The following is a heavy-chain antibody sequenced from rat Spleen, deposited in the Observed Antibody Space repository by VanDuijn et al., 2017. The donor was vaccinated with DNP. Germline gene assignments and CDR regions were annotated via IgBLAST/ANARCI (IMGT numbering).Heavy chain of an antibody. J-gene: IGHJ2*01. D-gene: IGHD1-4*01. V-gene: IGHV5-22*01. CDR3: ARHVLPLRVWDY. CDR1: GFTFSDYY. CDR2: IPFDGDNT. Sequence: EVQLVESGGGLVQPGRSLKLSCTASGFTFSDYYMAWVRQAPTMGLEWVAYIPFDGDNTYYKDSVQGRFTISRDNVENTLYLQMNSLRSEDMATYYCARHVLPLRVWDYWGQGVMVTVSS.